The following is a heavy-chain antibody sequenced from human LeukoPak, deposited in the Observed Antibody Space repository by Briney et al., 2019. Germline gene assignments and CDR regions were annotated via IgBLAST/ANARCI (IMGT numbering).Heavy chain of an antibody. Sequence: ASVKVSCKASGYTFTGHYIHWVRQAPGQGLEWMGWINPNSGGTNYAQKFQGRVTMIRDTSISTAYMELSSLRSDDTAVYYCARGLAGYCSGGSCYEWFDPWGQGTLVTVSS. CDR3: ARGLAGYCSGGSCYEWFDP. D-gene: IGHD2-15*01. J-gene: IGHJ5*02. CDR1: GYTFTGHY. V-gene: IGHV1-2*02. CDR2: INPNSGGT.